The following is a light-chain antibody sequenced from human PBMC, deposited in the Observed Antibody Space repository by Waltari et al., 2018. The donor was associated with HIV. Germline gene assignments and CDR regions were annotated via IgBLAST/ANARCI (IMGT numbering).Light chain of an antibody. CDR3: CSYAGSSNWV. Sequence: QSALTQPASVSGSPGQSITIPCTGSSSEVGNYNLVSWYQQHPGKAPKLMIYEGINRPSGVSNRFSGSKSGNTASLTISGLQAEDEADYYCCSYAGSSNWVFGGGTKLTVL. V-gene: IGLV2-23*01. J-gene: IGLJ3*02. CDR1: SSEVGNYNL. CDR2: EGI.